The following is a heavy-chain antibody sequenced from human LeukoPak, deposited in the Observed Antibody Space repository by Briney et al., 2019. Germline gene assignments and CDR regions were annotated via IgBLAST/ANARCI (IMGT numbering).Heavy chain of an antibody. Sequence: GGSLRLSCAASGLTFSSYSRNWVRQAPGKGLEWISYIGLSSGNTKYAASVKGRFAISGDHAKSSLYLQMNSLRVEDTAVYYCARDHNSAFENWGQGTLVTVSS. D-gene: IGHD1-1*01. CDR1: GLTFSSYS. J-gene: IGHJ4*02. CDR2: IGLSSGNT. CDR3: ARDHNSAFEN. V-gene: IGHV3-48*04.